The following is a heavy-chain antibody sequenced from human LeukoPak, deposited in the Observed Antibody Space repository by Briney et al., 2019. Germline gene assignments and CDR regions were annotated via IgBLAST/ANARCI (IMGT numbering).Heavy chain of an antibody. D-gene: IGHD2-21*01. CDR1: GFTFSSYA. J-gene: IGHJ4*02. Sequence: GGSLRLSCAASGFTFSSYAMSWVRQAPGNGLEWVSAISGGGGSTYYADSVKGRFTIARDNSKNTLYLQMNSLRAEDTAVYYCAKPDVGISAPFDYWGQGTLVTVSS. CDR2: ISGGGGST. V-gene: IGHV3-23*01. CDR3: AKPDVGISAPFDY.